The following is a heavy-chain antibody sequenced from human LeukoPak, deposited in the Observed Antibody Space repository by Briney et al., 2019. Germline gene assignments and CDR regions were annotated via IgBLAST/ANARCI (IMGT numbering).Heavy chain of an antibody. CDR1: GFTFSRFW. V-gene: IGHV3-7*02. Sequence: GGSLRLSCAASGFTFSRFWMNWVRQAPGRGLEWVANIDQSGGRNNYVDSVKGRFTISRDNAKNSLYLQMNSLRAEDTAVYYCARRPVGATVYYFDYWGQGTLVTVSS. D-gene: IGHD1-26*01. CDR3: ARRPVGATVYYFDY. J-gene: IGHJ4*02. CDR2: IDQSGGRN.